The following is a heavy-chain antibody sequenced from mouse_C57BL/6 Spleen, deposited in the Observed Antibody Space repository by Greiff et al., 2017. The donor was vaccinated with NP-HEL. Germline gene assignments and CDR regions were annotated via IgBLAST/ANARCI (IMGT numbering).Heavy chain of an antibody. V-gene: IGHV4-1*01. D-gene: IGHD1-1*01. Sequence: EVKLLESGGGLVQPGGSLKLSCAASGIDFSRYWMSWVRRAPGKGLEWIGEINPDSSRINYAPSLKDKFIISRDNAKNTKYLQMSKVRSEDTALYYCARQPYYYGSSLWYFDVWGTGTTVTVSS. J-gene: IGHJ1*03. CDR2: INPDSSRI. CDR3: ARQPYYYGSSLWYFDV. CDR1: GIDFSRYW.